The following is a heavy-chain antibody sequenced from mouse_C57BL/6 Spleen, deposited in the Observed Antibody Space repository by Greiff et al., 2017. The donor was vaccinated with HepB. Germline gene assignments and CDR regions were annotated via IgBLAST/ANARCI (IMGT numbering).Heavy chain of an antibody. CDR2: ISYDGSN. CDR1: GYSITSGYY. V-gene: IGHV3-6*01. D-gene: IGHD2-4*01. CDR3: AREGDYDEKLAY. Sequence: EVQLQESGPGLVKPSQSLSLTCSVTGYSITSGYYWNWIRQFPGNKLEWMGYISYDGSNNYNPSLKNRISITRDTSKNQFFLKLNSVTTEDTATYYCAREGDYDEKLAYWGQGTLVTVSA. J-gene: IGHJ3*01.